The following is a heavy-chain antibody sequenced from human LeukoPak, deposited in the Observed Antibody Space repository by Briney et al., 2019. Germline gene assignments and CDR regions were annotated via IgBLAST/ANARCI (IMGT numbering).Heavy chain of an antibody. D-gene: IGHD3-9*01. CDR1: GYSISRGYH. CDR2: VHHSGAT. V-gene: IGHV4-38-2*02. J-gene: IGHJ4*02. Sequence: SETLSLTCSVSGYSISRGYHWAWVRQPPGKGLEWIGSVHHSGATYYNPSLNSRLTISADTSKNQFSLKMDSVTAADTAVYYCARINFDPDYWGQGTLVSVSS. CDR3: ARINFDPDY.